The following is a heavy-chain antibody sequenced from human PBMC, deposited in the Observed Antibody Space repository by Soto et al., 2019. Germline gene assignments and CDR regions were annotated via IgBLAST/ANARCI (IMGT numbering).Heavy chain of an antibody. CDR3: ARDMITMIVVVPGAFDI. CDR1: GGTFSSYT. D-gene: IGHD3-22*01. CDR2: IIPILGIA. Sequence: ASVKVSCKASGGTFSSYTISWVRQAPGQGHEWMGRIIPILGIANYAQKFQGRVTITADKSTRTAYMELSSLRSEDTAVYYCARDMITMIVVVPGAFDIWGQGTMVTVSS. V-gene: IGHV1-69*04. J-gene: IGHJ3*02.